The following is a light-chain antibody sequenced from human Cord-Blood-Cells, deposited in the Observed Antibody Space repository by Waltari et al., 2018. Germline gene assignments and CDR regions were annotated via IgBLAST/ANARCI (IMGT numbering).Light chain of an antibody. J-gene: IGLJ2*01. Sequence: QSALTQPASVSGSPGQSITISCTGTSSDVGSYHLVSWYQQHPGKAPKLMLYEGSKRPSGVSNRFSGCKSGNTASLTISGRQAEDEADYYCCSYAGSYVVFGGGTKLTIL. CDR1: SSDVGSYHL. CDR2: EGS. CDR3: CSYAGSYVV. V-gene: IGLV2-23*01.